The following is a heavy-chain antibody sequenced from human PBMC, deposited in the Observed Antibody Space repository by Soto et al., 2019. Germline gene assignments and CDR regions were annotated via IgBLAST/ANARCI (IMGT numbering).Heavy chain of an antibody. CDR3: ARAVAGGVYYYYGMDV. D-gene: IGHD6-19*01. J-gene: IGHJ6*02. V-gene: IGHV1-69*12. CDR1: GGTFSSYA. Sequence: QVQLVQSGAEVKKPGSSVKVSCKASGGTFSSYAINWVRQAPGQGLEWMGGIIPIFGTADYAQKFQGRVTMTAHDSTXXAYMELSSLRSEDTAVYYCARAVAGGVYYYYGMDVWGQGTTVTVSS. CDR2: IIPIFGTA.